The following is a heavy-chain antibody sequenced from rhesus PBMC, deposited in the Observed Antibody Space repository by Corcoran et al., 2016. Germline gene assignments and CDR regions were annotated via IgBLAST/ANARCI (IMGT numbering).Heavy chain of an antibody. CDR2: ISNGGGST. D-gene: IGHD6-13*01. CDR1: GFTFSSYG. Sequence: EVQLVESGGGLVQPGGSLRLSCAATGFTFSSYGMSWVRQAPGKGLEWVSYISNGGGSTYYADSVKGRFTISRDNSKNTLSLQMNSLRAEDTAVYYCARSGYSSWYLDAFDFWGQGLRVTVSS. CDR3: ARSGYSSWYLDAFDF. J-gene: IGHJ3*01. V-gene: IGHV3S5*01.